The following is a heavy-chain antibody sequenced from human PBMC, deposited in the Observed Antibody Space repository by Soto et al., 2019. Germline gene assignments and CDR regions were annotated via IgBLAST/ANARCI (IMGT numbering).Heavy chain of an antibody. V-gene: IGHV3-11*01. CDR1: GFTFSDYY. J-gene: IGHJ4*02. Sequence: PGGSLRLSCAASGFTFSDYYMSWIRQAPGKGLEWVSYISSSGSTIYYADSVKGRFTISRDNAKNSLYLQMNSLRAEDTAVYYCARCWLTYGWPKWLDYWGQGTLVTVSS. CDR2: ISSSGSTI. CDR3: ARCWLTYGWPKWLDY. D-gene: IGHD6-19*01.